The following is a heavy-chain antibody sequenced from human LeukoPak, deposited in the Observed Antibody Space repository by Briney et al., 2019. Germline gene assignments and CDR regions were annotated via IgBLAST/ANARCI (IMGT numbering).Heavy chain of an antibody. V-gene: IGHV4-59*01. Sequence: SETLSLTCTVSSDXIRSYYWIWIRQPPGEGQGWLGPLYYPGSTNYNPSLKSRVTISLDTSTNHFSLKLSSVTAAGTAVYYCPRGVVDTAMVLTAHIDHWGQGTLVTVSA. CDR2: LYYPGST. CDR1: SDXIRSYY. J-gene: IGHJ4*02. CDR3: PRGVVDTAMVLTAHIDH. D-gene: IGHD5-18*01.